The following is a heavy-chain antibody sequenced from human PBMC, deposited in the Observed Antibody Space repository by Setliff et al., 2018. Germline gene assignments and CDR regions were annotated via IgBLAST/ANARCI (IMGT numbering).Heavy chain of an antibody. Sequence: GGSLRLSCAASGFTFSSYGMHWVRQAPGKGLEWVAFIRYDGSNKYYADSVKGRFTISRDNSKNTLYLQMNSLRAEDTAVYYCAKDRRSSSGLAVPYYYYGMDVWGQGTTVTV. CDR1: GFTFSSYG. CDR3: AKDRRSSSGLAVPYYYYGMDV. V-gene: IGHV3-30*02. D-gene: IGHD3-22*01. CDR2: IRYDGSNK. J-gene: IGHJ6*02.